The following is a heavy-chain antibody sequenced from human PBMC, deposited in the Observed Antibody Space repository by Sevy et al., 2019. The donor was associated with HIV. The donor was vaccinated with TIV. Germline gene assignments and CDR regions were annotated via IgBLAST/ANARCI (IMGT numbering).Heavy chain of an antibody. CDR1: GGSFSGYY. CDR3: ARGLGAHRRTDYFDY. V-gene: IGHV4-34*01. D-gene: IGHD7-27*01. Sequence: SETLSLTCAVYGGSFSGYYWSWIRQPPGKGLEWIGEINHSGSTNYNPSLKSRVTISVDTSKNQFSLKLSSVTAADTAVYYCARGLGAHRRTDYFDYWGQGTLVTVSS. CDR2: INHSGST. J-gene: IGHJ4*02.